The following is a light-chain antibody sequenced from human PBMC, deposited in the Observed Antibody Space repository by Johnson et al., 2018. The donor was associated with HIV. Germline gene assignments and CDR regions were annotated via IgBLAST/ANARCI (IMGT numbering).Light chain of an antibody. J-gene: IGLJ1*01. CDR2: DNN. CDR3: ASWDRSLTFGTV. Sequence: QSVLTQPPSVSAAPGQKVTISCSGSSSNIGNNYVSWYQQLPGTAPKLLIYDNNKRPSGIPDRFSGSKSGTSATLDITGLQTGDEADYYGASWDRSLTFGTVCGPWTRVTVL. V-gene: IGLV1-51*01. CDR1: SSNIGNNY.